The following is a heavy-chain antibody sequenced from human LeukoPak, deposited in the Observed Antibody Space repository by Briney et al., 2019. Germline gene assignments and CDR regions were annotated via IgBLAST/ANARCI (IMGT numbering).Heavy chain of an antibody. CDR2: ISSSSSYI. J-gene: IGHJ4*02. D-gene: IGHD3-10*01. V-gene: IGHV3-21*01. CDR1: GFTFSSYS. CDR3: ARYYGSGVFNYFDY. Sequence: GGSLRLSCAVSGFTFSSYSMNWVRQAPGKGLEWVSSISSSSSYIYYADSVKGRFTISRDNAKNSLYLQMNSLRAEDTAVYYCARYYGSGVFNYFDYWGQGTLVTVSS.